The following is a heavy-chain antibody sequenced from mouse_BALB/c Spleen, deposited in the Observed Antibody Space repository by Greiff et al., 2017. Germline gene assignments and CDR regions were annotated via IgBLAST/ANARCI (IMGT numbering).Heavy chain of an antibody. CDR2: IWAGGST. Sequence: VQRVESGPGLVAPSQSLSITCTVSGFSLTSYGVHWVRQPPGKGLEWLGVIWAGGSTNYNSALMSRLSISKDNSKSQVFLKMNSLQTDDTAMYYCARDRDTWFAYWGQGTLVTVSA. V-gene: IGHV2-9*02. J-gene: IGHJ3*01. CDR1: GFSLTSYG. CDR3: ARDRDTWFAY. D-gene: IGHD3-3*01.